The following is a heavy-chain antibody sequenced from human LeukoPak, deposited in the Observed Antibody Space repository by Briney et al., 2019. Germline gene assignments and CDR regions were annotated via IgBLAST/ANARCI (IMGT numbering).Heavy chain of an antibody. J-gene: IGHJ4*02. D-gene: IGHD4-11*01. CDR2: IYYSGST. Sequence: SETLSLTCTVSGGSISSYYWSWIRQPPGKGLEWIGYIYYSGSTNCNPSLKSRVTISVDTSKNKFSLRLSSVTAADTAVYYCARHDYSNPRLDYWGQGTLVAVSS. CDR1: GGSISSYY. V-gene: IGHV4-59*08. CDR3: ARHDYSNPRLDY.